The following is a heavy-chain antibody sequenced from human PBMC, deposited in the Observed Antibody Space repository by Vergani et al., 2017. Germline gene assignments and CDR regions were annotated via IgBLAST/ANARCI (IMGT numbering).Heavy chain of an antibody. V-gene: IGHV1-69*01. J-gene: IGHJ6*03. CDR2: IIPIFGTA. D-gene: IGHD1-20*01. CDR1: GGTFSSYA. CDR3: ARAXYNWNDVDPHTYYYYMDV. Sequence: QVQLVQSGAEVKKPGSSVKVSCKASGGTFSSYAISWVRQAPGQGLEWMGGIIPIFGTANYAQKFQGRVTITADESTSTAYMELSSLRSEDTAVYYCARAXYNWNDVDPHTYYYYMDVWGKGTTVTVSS.